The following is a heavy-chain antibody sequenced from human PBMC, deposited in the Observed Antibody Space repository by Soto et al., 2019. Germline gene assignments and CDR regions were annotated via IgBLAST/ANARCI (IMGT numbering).Heavy chain of an antibody. CDR3: ARGQQIAVNPTYFDY. CDR2: ISYDGSNK. D-gene: IGHD2-21*01. CDR1: GFTFSSYA. V-gene: IGHV3-30*04. J-gene: IGHJ4*02. Sequence: GGSLRLSCAASGFTFSSYAMHWVRQAPGKGLEWVAVISYDGSNKYYADSVKGRFTISRDNSKNTLYLQMNSLRAEDTAVYCCARGQQIAVNPTYFDYWGQGTLVTVSS.